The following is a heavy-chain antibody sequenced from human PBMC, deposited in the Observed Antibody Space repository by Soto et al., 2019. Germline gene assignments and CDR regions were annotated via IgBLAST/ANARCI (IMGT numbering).Heavy chain of an antibody. J-gene: IGHJ6*02. V-gene: IGHV1-69*12. D-gene: IGHD2-15*01. CDR1: GDTFSSFA. Sequence: QVQLVQSGAEVKKPGSSVKVSCKASGDTFSSFAISWVRQAPGQGLEWMGGVIPIFRTPDYAQKFQGRVTITADESTSTAYMELSSLRSEDTAVYYCARDKDRQQLGCNYYYALEVWGQGTTVTVSS. CDR2: VIPIFRTP. CDR3: ARDKDRQQLGCNYYYALEV.